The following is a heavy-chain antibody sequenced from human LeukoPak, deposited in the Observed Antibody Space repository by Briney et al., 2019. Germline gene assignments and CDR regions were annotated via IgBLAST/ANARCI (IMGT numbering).Heavy chain of an antibody. CDR3: ARVRGTLPGY. V-gene: IGHV3-30*02. D-gene: IGHD3-10*01. CDR2: IRYDGSNK. J-gene: IGHJ4*02. CDR1: GFTFSSYG. Sequence: PGGSLRLSCAASGFTFSSYGMHWVRQAPGKGLEWVAFIRYDGSNKYYADSVKGRFTISRDNSKNTLYLQMNSLRSDDTAVYYCARVRGTLPGYWGQGTLVTVSS.